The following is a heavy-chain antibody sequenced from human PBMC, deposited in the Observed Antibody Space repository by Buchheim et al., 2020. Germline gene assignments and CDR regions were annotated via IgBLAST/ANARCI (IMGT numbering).Heavy chain of an antibody. CDR3: SREAGELELRTMDV. CDR1: GFTFSNYE. V-gene: IGHV3-13*04. Sequence: EVQLVESGGGLVEPGGSLRLSCAASGFTFSNYEMHWVRQVIGKGLEWVSTIGVGGDTYYPGPVKGRFTISRENAKNPLYLQMNSLRAGDTAVYYCSREAGELELRTMDVWGQGTT. CDR2: IGVGGDT. J-gene: IGHJ6*02. D-gene: IGHD1-7*01.